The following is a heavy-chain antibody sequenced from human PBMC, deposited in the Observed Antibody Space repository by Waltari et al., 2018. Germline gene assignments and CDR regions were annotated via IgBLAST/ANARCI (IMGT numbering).Heavy chain of an antibody. V-gene: IGHV4-38-2*01. Sequence: QVQLQESGPGLVKPSETLSLTCAVSGYSISSGYYWGWIRQPPGKGLEWIGSIYHSGGTYYNTSLNSRVTIAVDTTKTEFSLKLSSVTAADTAVYCCGGLDVRLRAHHDYWGQGTLVTVSS. CDR2: IYHSGGT. CDR3: GGLDVRLRAHHDY. D-gene: IGHD4-17*01. J-gene: IGHJ4*02. CDR1: GYSISSGYY.